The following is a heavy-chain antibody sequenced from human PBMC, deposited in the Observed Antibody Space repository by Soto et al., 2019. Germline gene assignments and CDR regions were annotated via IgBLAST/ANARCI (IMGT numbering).Heavy chain of an antibody. CDR2: MNPNSGNT. V-gene: IGHV1-8*01. J-gene: IGHJ6*02. CDR3: ARAREYYYGMDV. CDR1: GYTFTSYD. Sequence: QVQLVQSGDEVKKPGASVKVSCKASGYTFTSYDINWVRQATGQGLEWMGWMNPNSGNTGYAPKFQGRVTMTRNTSISTAYMELSSLRSEDTAVYYCARAREYYYGMDVWGQGTTVTVSS.